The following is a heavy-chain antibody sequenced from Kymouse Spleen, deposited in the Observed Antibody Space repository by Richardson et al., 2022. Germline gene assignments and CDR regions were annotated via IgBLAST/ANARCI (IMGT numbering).Heavy chain of an antibody. D-gene: IGHD6-6*01. CDR2: IGTAGDT. CDR3: ARESSIAARRGYYYYGMDV. V-gene: IGHV3-13*01. J-gene: IGHJ6*02. CDR1: GFTFSSYD. Sequence: EVQLVESGGGLVQPGGSLRLSCAASGFTFSSYDMHWVRQATGKGLEWVSAIGTAGDTYYPGSVKGRFTISRENAKNSLYLQMNSLRAGDTAVYYCARESSIAARRGYYYYGMDVWGQGTTVTVSS.